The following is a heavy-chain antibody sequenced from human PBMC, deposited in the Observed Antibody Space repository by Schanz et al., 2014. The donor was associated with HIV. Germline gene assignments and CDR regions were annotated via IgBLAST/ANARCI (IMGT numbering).Heavy chain of an antibody. CDR1: GYTFTDYF. Sequence: QVQLVQSGAAVKKPGASVKVSCKASGYTFTDYFVHWVRQAPGQGLEWMGWINPNEGDTKFAQKFRGRVTMTRDTSMSTAYMRLTRLRYDDTAVDYCAKSRFQLHWFDSWGQGTLVTVSS. CDR3: AKSRFQLHWFDS. CDR2: INPNEGDT. J-gene: IGHJ5*01. V-gene: IGHV1-2*02. D-gene: IGHD2-2*01.